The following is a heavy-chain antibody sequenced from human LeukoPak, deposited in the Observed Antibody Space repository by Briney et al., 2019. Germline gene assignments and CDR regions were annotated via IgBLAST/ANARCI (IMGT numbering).Heavy chain of an antibody. D-gene: IGHD2-15*01. J-gene: IGHJ4*02. Sequence: SDTLSLTCTVSGGSISSYFWSWIRQPPGEGLEWIGCIYYTGSTNYNPSLKSRVTISVDTSKNQFSLKMSSVTAADTAVYYCARSGGGGGGYWGQGTLVTVSS. V-gene: IGHV4-59*07. CDR1: GGSISSYF. CDR3: ARSGGGGGGY. CDR2: IYYTGST.